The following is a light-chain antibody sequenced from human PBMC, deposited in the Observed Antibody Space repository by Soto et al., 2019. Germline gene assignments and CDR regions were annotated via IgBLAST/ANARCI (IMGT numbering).Light chain of an antibody. V-gene: IGKV3-20*01. CDR3: QQYATSIT. J-gene: IGKJ4*01. CDR1: QRVSSNY. CDR2: DAS. Sequence: EIVLTQSPGTLSLSPGERATLSCRASQRVSSNYLAWYQQKPGQAPRLLMYDASSRATGIPDRFSGSGSGTDFTLTINRLEAEDFAVYYCQQYATSITFGGGTKVEIK.